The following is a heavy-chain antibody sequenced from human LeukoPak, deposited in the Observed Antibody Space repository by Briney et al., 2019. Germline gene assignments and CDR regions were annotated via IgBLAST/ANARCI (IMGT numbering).Heavy chain of an antibody. CDR1: GFTFSSYA. CDR3: AKDRDYYDSSPDY. J-gene: IGHJ4*02. Sequence: PGRSMRLSCAASGFTFSSYAMHWVRQAPVKGLEWVAVISYDGSNKYYADSVKGRFTISRDNSKNTLYLQMNSLRAEDTAVYYCAKDRDYYDSSPDYWGQGTLVTVSS. CDR2: ISYDGSNK. V-gene: IGHV3-30-3*01. D-gene: IGHD3-22*01.